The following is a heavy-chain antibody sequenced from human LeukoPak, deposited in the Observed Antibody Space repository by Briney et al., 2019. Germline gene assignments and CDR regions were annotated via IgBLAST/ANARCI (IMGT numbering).Heavy chain of an antibody. J-gene: IGHJ4*02. V-gene: IGHV3-33*08. Sequence: PGGSLRLSCAASGFTFSSYWMTWVRRAPGKGLEWVALIWYDGSNKYYADSVKGRFTISRDNSKNTLYLQMNSLRAEDTAVYYCAGSYYNVFDYWGQGTLVTVSS. D-gene: IGHD3-10*01. CDR1: GFTFSSYW. CDR2: IWYDGSNK. CDR3: AGSYYNVFDY.